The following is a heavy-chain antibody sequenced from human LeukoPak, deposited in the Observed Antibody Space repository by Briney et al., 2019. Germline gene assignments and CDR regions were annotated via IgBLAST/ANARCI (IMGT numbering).Heavy chain of an antibody. D-gene: IGHD5-18*01. Sequence: ASVKVSCKASGGTFSSYAISWVRQAPGRGLEWMGGIIPIFGTANYAQKFQGRVTITTDESTSTAYMELSSLRSEDTAVYYCAREAGTAMYSWFDPWGQGTLVTVSS. CDR2: IIPIFGTA. V-gene: IGHV1-69*05. J-gene: IGHJ5*02. CDR3: AREAGTAMYSWFDP. CDR1: GGTFSSYA.